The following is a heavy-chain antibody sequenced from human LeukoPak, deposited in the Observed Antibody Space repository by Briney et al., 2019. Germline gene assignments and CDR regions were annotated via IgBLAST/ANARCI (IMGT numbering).Heavy chain of an antibody. V-gene: IGHV4-4*07. CDR1: GGSISSYY. J-gene: IGHJ4*02. D-gene: IGHD4-11*01. CDR2: IHTSGST. CDR3: ARHDYSNYPVFNY. Sequence: SETLSLTCTVSGGSISSYYWSWIRQPAGKGLEWIGRIHTSGSTNYNPSLESRVTMSVDTSKNQFSLKLSSVTAADTAVYYCARHDYSNYPVFNYWGQGTLVTVSS.